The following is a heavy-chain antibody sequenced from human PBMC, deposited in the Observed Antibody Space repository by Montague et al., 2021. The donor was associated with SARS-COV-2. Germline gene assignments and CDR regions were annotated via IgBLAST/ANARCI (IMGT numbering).Heavy chain of an antibody. CDR2: IYYSGST. CDR3: ARAVSGTYYNGWFDP. J-gene: IGHJ5*02. Sequence: SETLSLTCTVSGGSISSYCCSWIRQPPGKGLELIGYIYYSGSTNYNSSLKSRVTISVDTSKNQFSLKLSFVTAAATAVYYCARAVSGTYYNGWFDPWGQGTLVTVSS. D-gene: IGHD3-10*01. V-gene: IGHV4-59*01. CDR1: GGSISSYC.